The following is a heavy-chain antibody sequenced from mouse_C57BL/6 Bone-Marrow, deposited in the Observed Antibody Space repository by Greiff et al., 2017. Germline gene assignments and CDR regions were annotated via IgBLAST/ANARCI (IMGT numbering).Heavy chain of an antibody. J-gene: IGHJ4*01. D-gene: IGHD2-1*01. Sequence: VKLMESGPGLVAPSPSLSITCTISGFSLTSYGIHWVRQPPGKGLEWLVVIWSDGITIYNSALKSRLSISKDNSKSQVFLKMNSLQTDDTAMYYCARGNYYAMDYWGQGTSVTVSS. CDR3: ARGNYYAMDY. CDR2: IWSDGIT. CDR1: GFSLTSYG. V-gene: IGHV2-6-1*01.